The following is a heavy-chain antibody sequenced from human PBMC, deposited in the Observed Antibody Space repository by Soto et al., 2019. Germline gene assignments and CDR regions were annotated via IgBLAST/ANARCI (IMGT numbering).Heavy chain of an antibody. J-gene: IGHJ6*03. CDR3: ARHVTHYDFWSGYPSYMDV. Sequence: PSETLSLTCTVSGGSISSYYWSWIRQPPGKGLEWIGYIYYSGSTNYNPSLKSRVTISVDTSKNQFSLKLSSVTAADTAVYYCARHVTHYDFWSGYPSYMDVWGKGTTVTVSS. D-gene: IGHD3-3*01. V-gene: IGHV4-59*08. CDR1: GGSISSYY. CDR2: IYYSGST.